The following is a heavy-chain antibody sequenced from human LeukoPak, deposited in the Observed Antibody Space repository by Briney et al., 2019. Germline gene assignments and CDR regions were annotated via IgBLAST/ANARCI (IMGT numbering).Heavy chain of an antibody. CDR2: INHSGST. Sequence: SETLSLTCAVYGGSVSGYYWSWIRQPPGKGLEWIGEINHSGSTNYNPSLKSRVTISVDTSKNQFSLKLSSVTAADTAVYYCARGLVGAWGQGTLVTVSS. D-gene: IGHD1-26*01. V-gene: IGHV4-34*01. J-gene: IGHJ5*02. CDR1: GGSVSGYY. CDR3: ARGLVGA.